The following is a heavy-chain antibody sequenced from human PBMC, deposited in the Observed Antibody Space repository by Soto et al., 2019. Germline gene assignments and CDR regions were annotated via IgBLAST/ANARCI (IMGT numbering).Heavy chain of an antibody. V-gene: IGHV4-59*01. J-gene: IGHJ6*02. D-gene: IGHD6-6*01. Sequence: AETLSLTCTVSGGSISSYYWSWIRQPPGKGLEWIGYIYYSGSTNYNPSLKSRVTISVDTSKNQFSLKLSSVTAADTAVYYCARSIALRYYYYGMDVWGQGTTVTVSS. CDR3: ARSIALRYYYYGMDV. CDR1: GGSISSYY. CDR2: IYYSGST.